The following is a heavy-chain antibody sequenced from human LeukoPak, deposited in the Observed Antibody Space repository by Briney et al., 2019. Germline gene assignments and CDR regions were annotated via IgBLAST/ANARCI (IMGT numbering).Heavy chain of an antibody. D-gene: IGHD4-11*01. CDR1: GFTFSSYW. J-gene: IGHJ4*02. V-gene: IGHV3-7*01. CDR2: IKQDGSEK. CDR3: ARDQGYSSQFDY. Sequence: GGSLSLSCAASGFTFSSYWMSWVRQAPGQGREWVANIKQDGSEKYYVDSVKRRFTISQDNAKNSLYMQMESLRDEDTAIYYCARDQGYSSQFDYWGQRTLVTVSS.